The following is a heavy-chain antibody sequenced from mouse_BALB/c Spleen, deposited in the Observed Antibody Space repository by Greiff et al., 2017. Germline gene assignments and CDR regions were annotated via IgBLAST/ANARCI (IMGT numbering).Heavy chain of an antibody. J-gene: IGHJ4*01. CDR1: GFTFSSYA. CDR3: ARDTRVQGGMDY. D-gene: IGHD2-14*01. Sequence: DVKLVESGGGLVKPGGSLKLSCAASGFTFSSYAMSWVRQSPEKRLEWVAEISSGGSYTYYPDTVTGRFTISRDNAKNTLYLEMSSLRSEDTAMYYCARDTRVQGGMDYWGQGTSVTVSS. CDR2: ISSGGSYT. V-gene: IGHV5-9-4*01.